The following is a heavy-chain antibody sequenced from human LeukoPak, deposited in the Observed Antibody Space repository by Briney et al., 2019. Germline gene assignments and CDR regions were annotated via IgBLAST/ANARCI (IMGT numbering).Heavy chain of an antibody. CDR3: AXXGYSSGWYLTDYYYYYYMDV. Sequence: ASVKVSCKASGYTFTSYAMNWVRQAPGQGLEWMGWINTNTGNPTYAQGFTGRLVFSLDTSVSTAYLQISSLKAEDTAVYYCAXXGYSSGWYLTDYYYYYYMDVWGKGTTVTVSS. CDR1: GYTFTSYA. D-gene: IGHD6-19*01. V-gene: IGHV7-4-1*02. CDR2: INTNTGNP. J-gene: IGHJ6*03.